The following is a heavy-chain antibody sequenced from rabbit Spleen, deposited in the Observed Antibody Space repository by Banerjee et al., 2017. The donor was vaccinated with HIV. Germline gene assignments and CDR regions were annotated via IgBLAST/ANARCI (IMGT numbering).Heavy chain of an antibody. CDR1: GIDFSSYYY. CDR2: IYIGSGST. Sequence: QQQLEESGGGLVKPGGTLTLTCKASGIDFSSYYYMCWVRQAPGSGLELIACIYIGSGSTWYASWVNGRFTISRSTSLNTVDLKMTSLTAADTATYFCARNLENYASSSYLDLRGPGTLVTVS. V-gene: IGHV1S43*01. D-gene: IGHD8-1*01. J-gene: IGHJ4*01. CDR3: ARNLENYASSSYLDL.